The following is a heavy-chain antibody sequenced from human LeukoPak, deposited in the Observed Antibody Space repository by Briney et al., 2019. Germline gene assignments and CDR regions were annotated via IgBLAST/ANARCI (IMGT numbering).Heavy chain of an antibody. CDR3: ARIVAGNSFDY. D-gene: IGHD6-19*01. V-gene: IGHV3-30-3*01. CDR1: GFAFSSCA. CDR2: ISYDGSNK. J-gene: IGHJ4*02. Sequence: GGSLRLSCAASGFAFSSCAMHWVRQAPGKGLEWVAVISYDGSNKYYADSVKGRFTISRDNSKNTLYLQMNSLRAEDTAVYYCARIVAGNSFDYWGQGTLVTVSS.